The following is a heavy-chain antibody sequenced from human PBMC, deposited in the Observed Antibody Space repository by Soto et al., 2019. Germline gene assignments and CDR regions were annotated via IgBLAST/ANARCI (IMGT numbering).Heavy chain of an antibody. J-gene: IGHJ5*02. Sequence: QAQLVQSGAEVKEPGASVKVSCKASGYTFTNYDISWVRQATGQGLEWMGWMNPNSANTGYAQKFQGRVSMTRDTSRNTAYMELSSLRSEDTAIYYCARMATSGTLNWFDPWGQGTLVTVSS. CDR3: ARMATSGTLNWFDP. V-gene: IGHV1-8*01. D-gene: IGHD1-26*01. CDR2: MNPNSANT. CDR1: GYTFTNYD.